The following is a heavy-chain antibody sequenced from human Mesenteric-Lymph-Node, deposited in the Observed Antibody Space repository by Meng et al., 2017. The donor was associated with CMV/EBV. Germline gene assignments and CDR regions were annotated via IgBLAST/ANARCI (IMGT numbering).Heavy chain of an antibody. CDR3: ARKAAGCSSTSCYLSYYYYYGMDV. Sequence: ASVKVSCKASGYTFTSYDINWVRQATGQGLEWMGWMNPNSGNTGYAQKFQGRVTMTRNTSISTAYMELRSLRSEDTAVYYCARKAAGCSSTSCYLSYYYYYGMDVWGQGTTVTVSS. CDR1: GYTFTSYD. J-gene: IGHJ6*02. CDR2: MNPNSGNT. D-gene: IGHD2-2*01. V-gene: IGHV1-8*02.